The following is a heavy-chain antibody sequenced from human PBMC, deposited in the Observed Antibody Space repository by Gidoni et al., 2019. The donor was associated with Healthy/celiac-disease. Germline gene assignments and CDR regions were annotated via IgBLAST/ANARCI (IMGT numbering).Heavy chain of an antibody. D-gene: IGHD1-1*01. Sequence: EVQLVESGGGLVKPGGSLRLSCAASGFPFSSYSMNWVRQAPGKGLEWVSSISSSSSYIYYADSVKGRFTISRDNAKNSLYLQMNSLRAEDTAVYYCARDFSGLFDYWGQGTLVTVSS. CDR1: GFPFSSYS. J-gene: IGHJ4*02. V-gene: IGHV3-21*01. CDR3: ARDFSGLFDY. CDR2: ISSSSSYI.